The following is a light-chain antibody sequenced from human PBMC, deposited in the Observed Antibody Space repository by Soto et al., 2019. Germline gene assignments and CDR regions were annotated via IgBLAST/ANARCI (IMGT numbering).Light chain of an antibody. J-gene: IGLJ3*02. V-gene: IGLV1-40*01. CDR2: INT. CDR1: SSNIGAGYD. CDR3: QSYDSSLSGSV. Sequence: QPVLTQPPSVSGAPGQRVTISCTGSSSNIGAGYDVHWYQQFPGTAPKLLIYINTNRPSGVPDRFSGSKSGTSASLSITGLQAEDEADYYCQSYDSSLSGSVFGGGTKVTVL.